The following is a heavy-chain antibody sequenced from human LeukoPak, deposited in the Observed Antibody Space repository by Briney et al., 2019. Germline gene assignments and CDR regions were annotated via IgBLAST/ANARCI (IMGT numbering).Heavy chain of an antibody. CDR2: IIPILGIA. D-gene: IGHD3-22*01. CDR3: AREEMMVILALDM. J-gene: IGHJ3*02. V-gene: IGHV1-69*04. CDR1: GGTFSSYA. Sequence: SVKVSCKASGGTFSSYAISWVRQAPGQGLEWMGRIIPILGIANYAQKFQGRVTITADKSTSTAYMELSSLRSEDTAVYYCAREEMMVILALDMWGQGTMVTVSS.